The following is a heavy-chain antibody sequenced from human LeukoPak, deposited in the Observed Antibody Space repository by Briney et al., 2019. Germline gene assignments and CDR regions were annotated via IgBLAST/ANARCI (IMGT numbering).Heavy chain of an antibody. V-gene: IGHV4-39*07. D-gene: IGHD6-13*01. CDR2: IYYSGST. CDR1: GGSISSSSYY. J-gene: IGHJ4*02. Sequence: PSETLSLTCTVSGGSISSSSYYWGWIRQPPGKGLEWIVSIYYSGSTYYHPSLKSRVTISVDTSKNQFSLKLTSVTAADTAVYYCARAISGSFRTSYYFDYWGQGTLVTVSS. CDR3: ARAISGSFRTSYYFDY.